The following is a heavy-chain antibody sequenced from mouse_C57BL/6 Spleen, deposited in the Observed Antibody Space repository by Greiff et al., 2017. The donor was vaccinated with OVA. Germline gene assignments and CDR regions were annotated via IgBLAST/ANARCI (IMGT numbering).Heavy chain of an antibody. Sequence: VQLQESGPELVKPGASVKISCKASGYSFTSYYIHWVKQRPGQGLEWIGWIYPGSGNTKYNEKFKGKATLTADTSSSTAYMQLSSLTSEDSAVYYCARKSWDGYYFDYWGQGTTLTVSS. CDR3: ARKSWDGYYFDY. D-gene: IGHD4-1*01. V-gene: IGHV1-66*01. CDR1: GYSFTSYY. CDR2: IYPGSGNT. J-gene: IGHJ2*01.